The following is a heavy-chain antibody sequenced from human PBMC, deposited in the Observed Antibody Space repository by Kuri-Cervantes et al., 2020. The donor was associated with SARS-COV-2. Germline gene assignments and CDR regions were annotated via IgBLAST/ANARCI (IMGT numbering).Heavy chain of an antibody. J-gene: IGHJ6*02. CDR3: VKSQVPVAGKNYLFYAMDV. Sequence: ETLSLTCAASGFTFSSYDMNWVRQAPGKGLEWVSHISGSGGTTNYADSVKGRFTISRDNSKKTLYLQMNSLRNEDKAIYYCVKSQVPVAGKNYLFYAMDVWGQGTSVTVSS. CDR1: GFTFSSYD. CDR2: ISGSGGTT. D-gene: IGHD6-19*01. V-gene: IGHV3-23*01.